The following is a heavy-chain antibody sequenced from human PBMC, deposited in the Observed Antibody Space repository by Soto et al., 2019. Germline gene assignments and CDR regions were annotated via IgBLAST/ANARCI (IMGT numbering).Heavy chain of an antibody. CDR2: IYYSGST. V-gene: IGHV4-59*01. CDR1: GGSISSYY. Sequence: QVQLQESGPGLVKPSETLSLTCTVSGGSISSYYWSWIRQPPGKGLEWIGYIYYSGSTNYNPSLKSRVTISVDTSKNQFSLKLSSVTAADTAVYYCARDSGGSPENFDYWGQGTLVTVSS. J-gene: IGHJ4*02. D-gene: IGHD1-26*01. CDR3: ARDSGGSPENFDY.